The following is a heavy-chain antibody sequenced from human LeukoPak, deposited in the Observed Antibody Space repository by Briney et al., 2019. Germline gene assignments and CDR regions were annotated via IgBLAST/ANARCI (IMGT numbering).Heavy chain of an antibody. CDR2: TYWNDDK. D-gene: IGHD3-16*02. CDR1: GFSLSTSGVG. V-gene: IGHV2-5*01. Sequence: SGPTLVNPTQTLTLTCTFSGFSLSTSGVGVGWIRQPPGKALEWLALTYWNDDKRYSPSLKSRLTITKDTSKSQVVLTMTNMDPVDTATYYCANMITFGGVIVPVGFDYWGQGTLVTVSS. CDR3: ANMITFGGVIVPVGFDY. J-gene: IGHJ4*02.